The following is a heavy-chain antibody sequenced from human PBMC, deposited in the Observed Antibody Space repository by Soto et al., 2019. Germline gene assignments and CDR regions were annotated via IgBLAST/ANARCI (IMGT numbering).Heavy chain of an antibody. CDR3: ARGDSSGWDYYYYGMDV. D-gene: IGHD6-19*01. J-gene: IGHJ6*02. CDR1: GYTFTGYY. CDR2: INPNSGGT. V-gene: IGHV1-2*04. Sequence: QVQLVQSGAEVKKPGASVKVSCKASGYTFTGYYMHWVRQAPGQGLEWMGWINPNSGGTNYAQKFQGWVTMTRDTSISTAYMELGRLRSDDTAVYYCARGDSSGWDYYYYGMDVWGQGTTVTVSS.